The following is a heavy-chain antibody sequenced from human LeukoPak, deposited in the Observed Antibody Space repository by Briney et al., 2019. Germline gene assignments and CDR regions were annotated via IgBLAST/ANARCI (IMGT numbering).Heavy chain of an antibody. Sequence: SETLSLACTVSGGSISSYYWSWIRQPPGKGLEWIGYIYTSGSTNYNPSLKSRVTISVDTSKNQFSLKLSSVTAADTAVYYCARYSYGPDYYYYYMDVWGKGTTVTVSS. V-gene: IGHV4-4*09. D-gene: IGHD5-18*01. CDR3: ARYSYGPDYYYYYMDV. CDR1: GGSISSYY. J-gene: IGHJ6*03. CDR2: IYTSGST.